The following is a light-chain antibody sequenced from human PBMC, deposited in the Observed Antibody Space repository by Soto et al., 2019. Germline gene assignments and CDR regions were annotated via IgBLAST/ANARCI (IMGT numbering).Light chain of an antibody. V-gene: IGKV3-20*01. Sequence: EIVLTQSPGILSLSPGERATLSCRASQSVGSRYLAWYQQKSGQTPRLLIYGASSRVTGIPDRFNASGSGTDFTLTISGLEPEDFAVYYCQQYYTSPETFGLGTRLEIK. CDR2: GAS. CDR3: QQYYTSPET. J-gene: IGKJ5*01. CDR1: QSVGSRY.